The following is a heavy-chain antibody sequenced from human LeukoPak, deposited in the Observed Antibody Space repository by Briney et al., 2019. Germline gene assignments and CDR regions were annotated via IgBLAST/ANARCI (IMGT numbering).Heavy chain of an antibody. V-gene: IGHV3-23*01. D-gene: IGHD1-26*01. CDR3: ARVDEWELLYDY. CDR1: GFTFSSYA. Sequence: PGGSLRLSCAASGFTFSSYAMSWVRQAPGKGLEWVSAISGSGGSTYYADSVKGRFTISRDNSKNALYLQMNSLRAEDTAVYYCARVDEWELLYDYWGQGTLVTVSS. J-gene: IGHJ4*02. CDR2: ISGSGGST.